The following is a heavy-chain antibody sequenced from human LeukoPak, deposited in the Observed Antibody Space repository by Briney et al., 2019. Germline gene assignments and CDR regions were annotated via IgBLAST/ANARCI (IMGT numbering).Heavy chain of an antibody. V-gene: IGHV3-7*04. J-gene: IGHJ3*01. CDR2: IKQDGSLI. D-gene: IGHD1-1*01. CDR1: GFTFSIYW. CDR3: ARDPRGTAIFDL. Sequence: GGSLRLSCAASGFTFSIYWMTWVRQAPGKGLEWVANIKQDGSLIKYVDSVKGRFTISRDNAENSLHLQMNSLRAEDTAVYYCARDPRGTAIFDLWGQGTMVTVSS.